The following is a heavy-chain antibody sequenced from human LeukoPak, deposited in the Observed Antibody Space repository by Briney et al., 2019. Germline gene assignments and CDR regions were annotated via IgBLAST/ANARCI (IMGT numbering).Heavy chain of an antibody. CDR3: ATRDNSYGYDYFDH. V-gene: IGHV7-4-1*02. D-gene: IGHD5-18*01. CDR2: INTNTGNP. J-gene: IGHJ4*02. Sequence: ASVKVSCKPSGYTFTSYAMNWLRQAPGQGLEWMGWINTNTGNPTYAQGFTGRFVFSLDTSVSTAYLQISSLKAEDSAVYYCATRDNSYGYDYFDHWGQGTLVTVSS. CDR1: GYTFTSYA.